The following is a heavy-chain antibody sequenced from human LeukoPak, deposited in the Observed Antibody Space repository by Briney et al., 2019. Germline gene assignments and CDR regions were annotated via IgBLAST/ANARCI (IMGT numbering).Heavy chain of an antibody. J-gene: IGHJ4*02. CDR3: TTVTDGGSDY. Sequence: PGGSLRLSCAASGFIFNNAWMSWGRRAPGKGLEWVGRIKSKVDGGTPAYAAPVKGRFTISRDDSKNTLYVQMNSLETEDTAVYYCTTVTDGGSDYWGQGTLVTVSS. CDR2: IKSKVDGGTP. CDR1: GFIFNNAW. V-gene: IGHV3-15*01. D-gene: IGHD2-8*01.